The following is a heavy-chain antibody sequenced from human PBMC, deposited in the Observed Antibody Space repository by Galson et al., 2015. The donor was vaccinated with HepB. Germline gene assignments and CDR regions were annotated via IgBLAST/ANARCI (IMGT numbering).Heavy chain of an antibody. J-gene: IGHJ4*02. CDR3: ARDYYYYDSSGYYRFVDY. Sequence: SLRLSCAAYGFTFSSYSMNWVRQAPGKGLEWVSSISSSSSYIYYADSVKGRFTISRDNAKNSLYLQMNSLRAEDTAVYYCARDYYYYDSSGYYRFVDYWGQGTLVTVSS. D-gene: IGHD3-22*01. V-gene: IGHV3-21*01. CDR1: GFTFSSYS. CDR2: ISSSSSYI.